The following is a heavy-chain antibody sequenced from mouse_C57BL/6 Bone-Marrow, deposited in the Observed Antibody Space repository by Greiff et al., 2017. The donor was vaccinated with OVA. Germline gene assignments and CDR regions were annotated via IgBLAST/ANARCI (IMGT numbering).Heavy chain of an antibody. V-gene: IGHV1-7*01. Sequence: VQLQQSGAELAKPGASVKLSCQASGYTFTSYWMHWVKQRPGQGLEWIGYINPSSGYTKYNQKFKDKATLTADKSSSTAYMQLSSLTYEDSAVYYCARDYDYDDYAMDYWGQGTSVTVSS. CDR2: INPSSGYT. D-gene: IGHD2-4*01. J-gene: IGHJ4*01. CDR1: GYTFTSYW. CDR3: ARDYDYDDYAMDY.